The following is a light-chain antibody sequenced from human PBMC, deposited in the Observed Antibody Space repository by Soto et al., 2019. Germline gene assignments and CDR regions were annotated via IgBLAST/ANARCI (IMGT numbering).Light chain of an antibody. CDR1: QNVRSNY. J-gene: IGKJ4*01. V-gene: IGKV3D-20*02. CDR2: GAS. Sequence: EIVLTQSPGTLSLSPGERATLSCRASQNVRSNYLAWYQQKPGQAPRLVIFGASSRATGIPDRFSGSGSGTDFTLTISRLEPEDFATYYCQQLSSYPSTFGGGTKVEIK. CDR3: QQLSSYPST.